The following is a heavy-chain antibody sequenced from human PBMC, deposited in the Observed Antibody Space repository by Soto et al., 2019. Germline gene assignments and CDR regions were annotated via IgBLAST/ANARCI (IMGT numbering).Heavy chain of an antibody. V-gene: IGHV3-21*01. CDR2: ISSSSSYI. D-gene: IGHD3-10*01. CDR3: ARDRRITMVRGVVDY. CDR1: GFTFSSYS. J-gene: IGHJ4*02. Sequence: PGGSLRLSCAASGFTFSSYSMNWVRQAPGKGLEWVSSISSSSSYIYYADSVKGRFTISRDNAKNSLYLQMNSLRAEDTAVYYYARDRRITMVRGVVDYWGQGTLVTVSS.